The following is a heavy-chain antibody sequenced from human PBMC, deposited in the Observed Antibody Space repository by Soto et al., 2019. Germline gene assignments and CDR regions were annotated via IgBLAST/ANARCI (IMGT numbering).Heavy chain of an antibody. Sequence: GGSLRLSCAASGFTVSSNYMSWVRQAPGKGLEWVSVIYSGGSTYYADSVKGRFTISRHNSKNTLYLQMNSLRAEDTAMYYCARDALSSGWYGGFDYWGQGTLVTVSS. J-gene: IGHJ4*02. D-gene: IGHD6-19*01. CDR1: GFTVSSNY. V-gene: IGHV3-53*04. CDR3: ARDALSSGWYGGFDY. CDR2: IYSGGST.